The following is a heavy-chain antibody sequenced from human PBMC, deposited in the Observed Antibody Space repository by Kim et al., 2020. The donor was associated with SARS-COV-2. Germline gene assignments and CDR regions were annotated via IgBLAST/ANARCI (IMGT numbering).Heavy chain of an antibody. V-gene: IGHV3-7*03. CDR1: GFTFSSYW. CDR3: ATAGHSGSPDAFDI. CDR2: IKQDGSEK. J-gene: IGHJ3*02. Sequence: GGSLRLSCAASGFTFSSYWMSWVRQAPGRGLEWVANIKQDGSEKYYVDSVKGRFTISRDNAKNSLYLQMNSLRAEDTAVYYCATAGHSGSPDAFDIWGQGTMVTVSS. D-gene: IGHD1-26*01.